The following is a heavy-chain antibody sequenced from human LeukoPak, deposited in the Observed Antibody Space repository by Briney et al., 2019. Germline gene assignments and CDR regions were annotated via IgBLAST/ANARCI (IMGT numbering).Heavy chain of an antibody. CDR1: GYTFTSYY. V-gene: IGHV1-46*01. Sequence: ASVKVSCKASGYTFTSYYMHWVRQAPGQGLEWMGIINPSGGATSYAQKFLGRVTMTRDTSTSTVYMELSSLRSEDTAVYYCARPTQSYYYMDVWGKGTTVTVSS. CDR3: ARPTQSYYYMDV. J-gene: IGHJ6*03. CDR2: INPSGGAT.